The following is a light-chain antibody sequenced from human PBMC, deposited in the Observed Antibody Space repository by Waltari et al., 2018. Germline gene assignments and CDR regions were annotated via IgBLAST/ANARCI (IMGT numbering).Light chain of an antibody. CDR2: EVF. CDR3: CSYAGRGTYV. Sequence: QSALTQPASVSGTPGQSTTISCTGTTRDVVCYDLVSWYQHHPGEAPKLLICEVFKRPPDISSRFSGSKSGSTASLTISGLQPEDEADYYCCSYAGRGTYVFGSGTKVTVL. V-gene: IGLV2-23*02. CDR1: TRDVVCYDL. J-gene: IGLJ1*01.